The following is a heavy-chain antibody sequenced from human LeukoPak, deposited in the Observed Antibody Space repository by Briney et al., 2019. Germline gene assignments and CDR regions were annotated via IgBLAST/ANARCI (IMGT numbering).Heavy chain of an antibody. D-gene: IGHD2-2*01. J-gene: IGHJ6*03. CDR2: ISGSSGST. Sequence: QAGGSLRLSCAASGFTFSSYAMSWVRQAPGKGLEWVSAISGSSGSTYYADSVKGRFTISRDNSKNTLYLQMNSLRAEDTAVYYCARQYQLLSYYYYYYMDVWGKGTTVTVSS. CDR1: GFTFSSYA. CDR3: ARQYQLLSYYYYYYMDV. V-gene: IGHV3-23*01.